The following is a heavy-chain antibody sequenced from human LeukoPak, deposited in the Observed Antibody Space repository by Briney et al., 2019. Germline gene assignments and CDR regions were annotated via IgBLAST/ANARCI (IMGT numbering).Heavy chain of an antibody. CDR3: ASSDVDTAMARDDY. D-gene: IGHD5-18*01. J-gene: IGHJ4*02. Sequence: GGSLRLSCAASGFTFSSYWMSWVRQAPGKGLEWVANIKQDGSEKYYVDSVKGRFTISRDNAKNSQYLQMNSLRAEDTAVYYCASSDVDTAMARDDYWGQRTLVTVSS. CDR2: IKQDGSEK. V-gene: IGHV3-7*01. CDR1: GFTFSSYW.